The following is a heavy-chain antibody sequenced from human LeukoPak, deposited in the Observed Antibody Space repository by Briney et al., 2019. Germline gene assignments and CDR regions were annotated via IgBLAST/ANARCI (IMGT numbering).Heavy chain of an antibody. CDR3: ARVGGGGRIAVAGSDY. CDR2: ISSSSYI. Sequence: PGGSLRLSCAASGFTFSSYSMNWVRQAPGKGLEWVSSISSSSYIYYADSVKGRFTISRDNSKNTLYLQMNSLRAEDTAVYYCARVGGGGRIAVAGSDYWGQGTLVTVSS. J-gene: IGHJ4*02. CDR1: GFTFSSYS. V-gene: IGHV3-21*04. D-gene: IGHD6-19*01.